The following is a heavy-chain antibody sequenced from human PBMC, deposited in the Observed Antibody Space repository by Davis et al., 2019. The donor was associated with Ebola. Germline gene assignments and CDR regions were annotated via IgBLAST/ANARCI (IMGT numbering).Heavy chain of an antibody. J-gene: IGHJ4*02. CDR2: INPNSGGT. V-gene: IGHV1-2*06. CDR3: ARPDSSGFTLFDY. D-gene: IGHD3-22*01. Sequence: AASVKVSCKASGYTFTGYYMHWVRQAPGQGLEWMGRINPNSGGTNYAQKFQGRVTMTRDTSISTAYMELSRLRSDDTAVYYCARPDSSGFTLFDYWGQGTLVTVSS. CDR1: GYTFTGYY.